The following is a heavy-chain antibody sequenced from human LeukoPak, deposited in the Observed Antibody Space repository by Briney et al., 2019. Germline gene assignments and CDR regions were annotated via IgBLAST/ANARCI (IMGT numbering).Heavy chain of an antibody. Sequence: SETLSLTCAAYGGSFGGYYWSWIRQPPGKGLEWIGEINHSGSTNYNPSLKSRVTISVGTSKNQFSLKLSSVTAADTAVYYCARRITIFGVVIKYFDYWGQGTLVTVSS. V-gene: IGHV4-34*01. CDR1: GGSFGGYY. CDR2: INHSGST. CDR3: ARRITIFGVVIKYFDY. J-gene: IGHJ4*02. D-gene: IGHD3-3*01.